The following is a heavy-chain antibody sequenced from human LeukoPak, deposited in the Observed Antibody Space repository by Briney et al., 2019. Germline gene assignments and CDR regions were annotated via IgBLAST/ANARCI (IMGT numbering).Heavy chain of an antibody. J-gene: IGHJ4*02. V-gene: IGHV1-69*13. CDR1: GGTFSSYA. D-gene: IGHD3-22*01. CDR2: IIPIFGTA. CDR3: ARGGYDSSGYTFDY. Sequence: ASMKVSCKASGGTFSSYAISWVRQAPGQGLEWMGGIIPIFGTANYAQKFQGRVTITADESTSTAYMELSSLRSEDTAVYYCARGGYDSSGYTFDYWGQGTLVTVSS.